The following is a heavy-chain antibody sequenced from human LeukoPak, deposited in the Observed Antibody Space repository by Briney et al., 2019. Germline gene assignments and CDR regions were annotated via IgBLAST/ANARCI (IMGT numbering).Heavy chain of an antibody. CDR2: ISYDGSNK. V-gene: IGHV3-30*03. Sequence: GGSLRLSCAASGFTFSSYGMHWVRQAPGKGLEWVAVISYDGSNKYYADSVKGRFTISRDNSKNTLYLQMNSPRAEDTAVYYCATLIVVVTAIGRFDPWGQGTLVTVSS. CDR1: GFTFSSYG. D-gene: IGHD2-21*02. J-gene: IGHJ5*02. CDR3: ATLIVVVTAIGRFDP.